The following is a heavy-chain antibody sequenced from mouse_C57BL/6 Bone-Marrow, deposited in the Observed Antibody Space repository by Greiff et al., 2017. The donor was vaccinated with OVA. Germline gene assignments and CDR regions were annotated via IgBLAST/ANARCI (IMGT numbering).Heavy chain of an antibody. V-gene: IGHV1-59*01. J-gene: IGHJ1*03. CDR2: IDPSDSYT. CDR3: VSLKYYGSSLYWYFDV. Sequence: QVQLKQPGAELVRPGTSVKLSCKASGYTFTSYWMHWVKQRPGQGLEWIGVIDPSDSYTNYNQKFKGKATLTVDTSSSTAYMQLSSLTSEDSAVYYCVSLKYYGSSLYWYFDVWGTGTTVTVSS. CDR1: GYTFTSYW. D-gene: IGHD1-1*01.